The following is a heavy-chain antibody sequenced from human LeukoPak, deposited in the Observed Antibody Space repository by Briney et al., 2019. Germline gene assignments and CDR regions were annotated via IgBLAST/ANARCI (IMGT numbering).Heavy chain of an antibody. J-gene: IGHJ5*02. D-gene: IGHD1-26*01. Sequence: LAGGSLRLSCAASGLTFNSYGMSWVRQAPGKGLEWVSAISGTGGGTFYSDSVKGRFTISRDNSKNTLYLQMNSLRAEDTAVYYCARGKSSGSSSDWFDPWGQGTLVTVSS. CDR1: GLTFNSYG. CDR3: ARGKSSGSSSDWFDP. CDR2: ISGTGGGT. V-gene: IGHV3-23*01.